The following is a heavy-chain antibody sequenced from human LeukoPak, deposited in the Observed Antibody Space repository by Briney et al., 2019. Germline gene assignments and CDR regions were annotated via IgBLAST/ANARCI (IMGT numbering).Heavy chain of an antibody. CDR3: AGGGAAAGIFDH. D-gene: IGHD6-13*01. J-gene: IGHJ4*02. CDR2: IYNHGSA. Sequence: GGSLRLSCAASGFTVSSNYMSWVRQAPGKGLEWVSVIYNHGSAYYADSVKGRFTISRDNSKNTLYLQMNSLRAEDTAVYYCAGGGAAAGIFDHWGQGTLVTVSS. V-gene: IGHV3-66*01. CDR1: GFTVSSNY.